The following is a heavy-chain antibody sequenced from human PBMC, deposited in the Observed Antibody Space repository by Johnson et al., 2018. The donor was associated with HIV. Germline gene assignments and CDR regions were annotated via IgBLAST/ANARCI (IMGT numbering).Heavy chain of an antibody. Sequence: VQLVESGGGLVQPGESLKLSCAAFGFTFSNAWMSWVRQAPGKGLEWVGRIKSKTDGGTTDYDAPVKGRFYISRDNSKTILYLQMNSLKSEDTAVYFCITEWGGSFDIWGQGTVVTVSS. CDR3: ITEWGGSFDI. CDR2: IKSKTDGGTT. V-gene: IGHV3-15*01. J-gene: IGHJ3*02. D-gene: IGHD3-16*01. CDR1: GFTFSNAW.